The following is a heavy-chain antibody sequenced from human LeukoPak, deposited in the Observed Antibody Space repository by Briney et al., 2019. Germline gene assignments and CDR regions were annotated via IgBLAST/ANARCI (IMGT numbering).Heavy chain of an antibody. Sequence: SVKVSCKASGGTFSSYAISWVRQAPGQGLEWMGRIIPILGIANYAQKFQGRVTITADKSTSTAYMELSSLRSEDTAVYYCASLNYYGSGSYYNEIDYWGQGTLVSVSS. CDR1: GGTFSSYA. V-gene: IGHV1-69*04. CDR3: ASLNYYGSGSYYNEIDY. J-gene: IGHJ4*02. D-gene: IGHD3-10*01. CDR2: IIPILGIA.